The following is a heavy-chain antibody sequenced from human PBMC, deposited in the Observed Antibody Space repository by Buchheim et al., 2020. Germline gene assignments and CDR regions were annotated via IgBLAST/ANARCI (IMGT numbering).Heavy chain of an antibody. Sequence: QLQLQESGPGLVKPSETLSLTCTVSGGSISSSSYYWGWIRQPPGKGLEWIGSIYYSGSTYYNPSLKSRVTISVDTSKNPFSLKLSSVTAADTAVYYCARGVDTAMVTGGYNWFDPWGQGTL. J-gene: IGHJ5*02. CDR2: IYYSGST. CDR1: GGSISSSSYY. CDR3: ARGVDTAMVTGGYNWFDP. V-gene: IGHV4-39*07. D-gene: IGHD5-18*01.